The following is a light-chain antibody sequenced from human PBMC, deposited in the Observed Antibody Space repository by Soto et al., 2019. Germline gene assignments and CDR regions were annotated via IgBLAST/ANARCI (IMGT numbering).Light chain of an antibody. J-gene: IGKJ1*01. Sequence: EIVLTQSPGTLSLSPGERATLSCRASHTISSSYLAWYQQKPGQGPRLLMYGISRRATGIPDSFSGSGAGTDFTLTITRLEPEDFAVYYCQQYVNSSPQTFGQGTKVDIK. CDR2: GIS. CDR1: HTISSSY. V-gene: IGKV3-20*01. CDR3: QQYVNSSPQT.